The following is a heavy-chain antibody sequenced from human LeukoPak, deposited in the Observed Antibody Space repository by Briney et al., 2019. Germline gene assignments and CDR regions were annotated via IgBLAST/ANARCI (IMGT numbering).Heavy chain of an antibody. Sequence: SETLSLTCTLSGVSICSSRYYWGWIRQPPGKGLEWIGSIYYSGSTYYNPSLKSRVTISVDTSKNQFSLKLSSVTAADTAVYYSARRYDDTLTGWAYWGQGTLVTVSS. CDR3: ARRYDDTLTGWAY. V-gene: IGHV4-39*01. D-gene: IGHD3-9*01. CDR2: IYYSGST. CDR1: GVSICSSRYY. J-gene: IGHJ4*01.